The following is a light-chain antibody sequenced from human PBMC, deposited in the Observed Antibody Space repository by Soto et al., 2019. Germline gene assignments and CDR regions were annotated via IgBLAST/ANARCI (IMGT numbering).Light chain of an antibody. J-gene: IGKJ1*01. CDR1: QSVSSY. CDR2: DAS. CDR3: KQRSNWPRT. Sequence: EIVLTQSPATLSLSPGERATLSCRASQSVSSYLAWYQQKPGQAPRLLIYDASNRATGIPARFSGSGSGTDFTLTIRSLEPEDFAVYYCKQRSNWPRTVGQGAKVDI. V-gene: IGKV3-11*01.